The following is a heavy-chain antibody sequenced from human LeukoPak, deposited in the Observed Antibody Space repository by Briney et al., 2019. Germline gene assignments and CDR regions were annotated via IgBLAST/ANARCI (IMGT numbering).Heavy chain of an antibody. V-gene: IGHV3-9*02. CDR2: ISWNSGSI. CDR1: GFTSDDFA. D-gene: IGHD3-22*01. J-gene: IGHJ4*02. CDR3: ARGFYYDTTYYYYFDY. Sequence: GGSLRLSCAASGFTSDDFAMHWVRQAPGKGLEWVSGISWNSGSIDYADSVKGRFTISRDNGKNSLYLQMNSLRTEDTALYYCARGFYYDTTYYYYFDYWGQGTLVTVSS.